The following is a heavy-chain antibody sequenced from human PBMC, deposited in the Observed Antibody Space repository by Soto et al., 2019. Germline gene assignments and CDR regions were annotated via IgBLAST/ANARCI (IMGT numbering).Heavy chain of an antibody. D-gene: IGHD1-7*01. V-gene: IGHV4-61*01. CDR2: IYYSGST. CDR3: ANGPVRGNSYYFDY. J-gene: IGHJ4*02. CDR1: GGSVSSGSYY. Sequence: SETLSLTRTVSGGSVSSGSYYWSWIRQPPGKGLEWIGYIYYSGSTNYNPSLKSRVTISVDTSKNQFSLKLSSVTAADTAVYYCANGPVRGNSYYFDYWGQGTLVTVSS.